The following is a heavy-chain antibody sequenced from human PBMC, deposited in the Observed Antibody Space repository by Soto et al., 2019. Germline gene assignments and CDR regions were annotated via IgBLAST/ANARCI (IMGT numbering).Heavy chain of an antibody. CDR2: ISYDGSNK. J-gene: IGHJ6*02. D-gene: IGHD4-4*01. Sequence: ESGGGVVQPGRSLRLSCAASGFTFSSYGMHWVRQAPGKGLEWVAVISYDGSNKYYADSVKGRFTISRDNSKNTLYLQMNGLSAEDTAGYYCAKDTTTVTLYYYYGMDVWGQGTTVTVSS. CDR1: GFTFSSYG. V-gene: IGHV3-30*18. CDR3: AKDTTTVTLYYYYGMDV.